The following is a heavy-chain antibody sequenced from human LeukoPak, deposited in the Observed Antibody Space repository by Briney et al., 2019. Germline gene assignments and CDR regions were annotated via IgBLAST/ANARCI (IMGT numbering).Heavy chain of an antibody. CDR1: GGSISSYY. Sequence: PSETLSLTCTVSGGSISSYYWNWIRQPPGKGLEWIGYIYYSGSTNYNPSLKSRVTISVDTSKNQFSLKLSSVTAADTAVYYCARRVATILRYYYYYYMDVWGKGTTVTVSS. D-gene: IGHD5-12*01. CDR3: ARRVATILRYYYYYYMDV. V-gene: IGHV4-59*12. J-gene: IGHJ6*03. CDR2: IYYSGST.